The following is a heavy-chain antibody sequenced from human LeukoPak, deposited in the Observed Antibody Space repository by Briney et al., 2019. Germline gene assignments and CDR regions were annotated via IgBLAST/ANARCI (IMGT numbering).Heavy chain of an antibody. D-gene: IGHD2-15*01. CDR3: ARNAPGYCSGGSCYSGYYFDY. V-gene: IGHV1-69*02. CDR1: GGTFSSYT. J-gene: IGHJ4*02. Sequence: VASVKVSCKASGGTFSSYTISWVRQAPGQGLEWMGRIIPILGIANYAQKFQGRVTITADKSTSTDYMELSSLRSEDTAVYYCARNAPGYCSGGSCYSGYYFDYWGQGTLVTVSS. CDR2: IIPILGIA.